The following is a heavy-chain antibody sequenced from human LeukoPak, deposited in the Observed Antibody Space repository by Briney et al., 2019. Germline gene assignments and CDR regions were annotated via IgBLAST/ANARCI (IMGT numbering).Heavy chain of an antibody. CDR2: INSDESTT. Sequence: GGSLRLSCAASGFTFSSYWMHWVRQAPGRGLVWVSRINSDESTTNYADSVKGRFTISRDNVKDTVDLQMNSLRAEDTTVYYCTRSSRYDSLNMDVWGKGTTVTVSS. CDR1: GFTFSSYW. D-gene: IGHD3-16*02. J-gene: IGHJ6*03. CDR3: TRSSRYDSLNMDV. V-gene: IGHV3-74*01.